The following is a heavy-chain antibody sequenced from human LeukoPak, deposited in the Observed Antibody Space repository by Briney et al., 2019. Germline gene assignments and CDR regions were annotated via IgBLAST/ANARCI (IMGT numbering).Heavy chain of an antibody. Sequence: GSLRLSCAASGFTFNSYSMNWVRQAPGKGLEWVSSISSSSSSMYYADSVRGRFTISRDNAKDSLYLQMNSLRAEDTAVYYCARSSMVRGVMDSYYFDYWGQGTLVTVSS. CDR2: ISSSSSSM. D-gene: IGHD3-10*01. CDR1: GFTFNSYS. CDR3: ARSSMVRGVMDSYYFDY. V-gene: IGHV3-21*04. J-gene: IGHJ4*02.